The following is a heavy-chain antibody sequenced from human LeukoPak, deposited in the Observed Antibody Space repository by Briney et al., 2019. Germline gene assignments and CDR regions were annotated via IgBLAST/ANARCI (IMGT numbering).Heavy chain of an antibody. J-gene: IGHJ4*02. CDR3: ARDTAVTTEIGPYYFDY. D-gene: IGHD4-17*01. CDR2: INPSGGST. CDR1: GYTFTSYY. V-gene: IGHV1-46*01. Sequence: ASVKVSRKASGYTFTSYYMHWVRQAPGQGLEWMGIINPSGGSTSYAQKFQGRVTMTRDTSTSTVYMELSSLRSEDTAVYYCARDTAVTTEIGPYYFDYWGQGTLVTVSS.